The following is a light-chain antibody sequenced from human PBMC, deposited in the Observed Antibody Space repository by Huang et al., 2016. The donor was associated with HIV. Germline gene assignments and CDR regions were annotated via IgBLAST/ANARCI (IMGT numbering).Light chain of an antibody. Sequence: EIIMTQSPATLSLSPGEVASLSCRANQSVATNLAWYLHRPGQSPRIRIFGASTRASGLPGRVSDSGSRTQFTLTVSGLQSEDFAVYYCQQYHNWPYTCGQGTKLEI. J-gene: IGKJ2*01. CDR2: GAS. CDR3: QQYHNWPYT. CDR1: QSVATN. V-gene: IGKV3-15*01.